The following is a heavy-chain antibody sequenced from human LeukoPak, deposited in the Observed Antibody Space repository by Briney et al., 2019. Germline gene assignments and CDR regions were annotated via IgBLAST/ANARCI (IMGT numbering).Heavy chain of an antibody. V-gene: IGHV1-46*04. D-gene: IGHD6-13*01. CDR1: GYTFTSYY. CDR3: ARPSKAGYSSSWYGF. CDR2: INPSGGST. Sequence: ASVKVSCKASGYTFTSYYMHWVRQAPGQGLEWMGIINPSGGSTNYAQKLQGRVTMTRDTSTSTVYMELSSLRSEDTAVYYCARPSKAGYSSSWYGFWGQGTLVTVSS. J-gene: IGHJ4*02.